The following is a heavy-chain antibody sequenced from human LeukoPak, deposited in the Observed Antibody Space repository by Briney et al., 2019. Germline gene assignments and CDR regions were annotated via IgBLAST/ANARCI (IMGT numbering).Heavy chain of an antibody. V-gene: IGHV3-11*01. CDR1: GFTFSDYY. J-gene: IGHJ1*01. CDR3: ARDSSGWYRRYFQH. Sequence: GGSLRLSCAASGFTFSDYYMSWIRQAPGKGLEWVSYISSSGSTIYYADSVKGRFTISRDNAKNSLYLQMNSLRAEDTAVYYCARDSSGWYRRYFQHWGQGTLVTVSS. D-gene: IGHD6-19*01. CDR2: ISSSGSTI.